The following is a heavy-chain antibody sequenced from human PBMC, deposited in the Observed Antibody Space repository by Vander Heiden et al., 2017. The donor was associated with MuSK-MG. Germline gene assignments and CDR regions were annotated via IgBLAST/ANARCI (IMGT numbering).Heavy chain of an antibody. CDR1: GFTFSSYW. Sequence: EVQLVESGGGLVQPGGSLRLSCAASGFTFSSYWLHWVRQAPGKGMVWVSRINSEGSSTSYADSVKGRFTIDRDNAKNTLYLQMNSLRAEDTAVDYGARGLNWNDPHGSDYWGQGTRGTVAA. J-gene: IGHJ4*02. CDR2: INSEGSST. V-gene: IGHV3-74*01. CDR3: ARGLNWNDPHGSDY. D-gene: IGHD1-1*01.